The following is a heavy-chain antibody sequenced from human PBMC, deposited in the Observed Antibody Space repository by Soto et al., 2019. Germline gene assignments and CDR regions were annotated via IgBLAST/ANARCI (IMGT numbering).Heavy chain of an antibody. V-gene: IGHV3-53*01. CDR2: IYSGGST. CDR3: AREIGEYCTNGVCYTPYYFDY. J-gene: IGHJ4*02. D-gene: IGHD2-8*01. Sequence: EVQLVESGGGLIQPGGSLRLSCAASGFTVSSNYMSWVRQAPGKGLEWVSVIYSGGSTYYADSVKGRFTISRDNSKNTLYLQMNSLRAEDTAVYYCAREIGEYCTNGVCYTPYYFDYWGQGTLVTVSS. CDR1: GFTVSSNY.